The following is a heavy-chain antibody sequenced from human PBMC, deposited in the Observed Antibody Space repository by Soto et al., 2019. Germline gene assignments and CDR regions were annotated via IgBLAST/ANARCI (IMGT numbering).Heavy chain of an antibody. CDR2: IWYDGSNK. Sequence: QVQLVESGGGVVQPGRSLRLSCAASGFTFSSYGMHWVRQAPGKGLEWVAVIWYDGSNKYYADSVKGRFTISRDNSKNTLYLQMNSLRAEDTAVYYCARDHAKIQLWPNAFDYWGQGTLVTVSS. CDR3: ARDHAKIQLWPNAFDY. CDR1: GFTFSSYG. J-gene: IGHJ4*02. D-gene: IGHD5-18*01. V-gene: IGHV3-33*01.